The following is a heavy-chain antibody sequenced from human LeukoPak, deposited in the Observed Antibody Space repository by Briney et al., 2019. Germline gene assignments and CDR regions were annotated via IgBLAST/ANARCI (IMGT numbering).Heavy chain of an antibody. V-gene: IGHV5-51*01. J-gene: IGHJ4*02. D-gene: IGHD1-26*01. Sequence: GESLKISCKGSGYSFTSYWIGWVRQMPGKGLEWIGIIYPGDSDTIYSPSFQGQVTISADKSISTAYLQWSSLKASDTAMYYCARHPDFGGSHDAVFDYWGQGTLVTVSS. CDR1: GYSFTSYW. CDR2: IYPGDSDT. CDR3: ARHPDFGGSHDAVFDY.